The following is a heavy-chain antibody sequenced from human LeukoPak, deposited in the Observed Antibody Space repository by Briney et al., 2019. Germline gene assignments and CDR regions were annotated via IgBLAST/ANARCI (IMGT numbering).Heavy chain of an antibody. CDR1: GFTFSSYG. D-gene: IGHD5-18*01. V-gene: IGHV3-33*01. J-gene: IGHJ5*02. Sequence: GRSLRLSCAASGFTFSSYGVHWVRQAPGKGLEWVAVIWYDGSNEYYADSVKGRFTISRDNSKNTLYLQMNSLRAEDTAVYYCARGITRDTAMVTPWFDPWGQGTLVTVSS. CDR3: ARGITRDTAMVTPWFDP. CDR2: IWYDGSNE.